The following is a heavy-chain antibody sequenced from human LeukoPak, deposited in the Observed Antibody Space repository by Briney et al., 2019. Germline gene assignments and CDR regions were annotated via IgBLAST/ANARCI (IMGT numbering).Heavy chain of an antibody. V-gene: IGHV3-33*06. D-gene: IGHD3-9*01. Sequence: PGGSLRLSCAASGFTFSSYGMHWVRQAPGKGLEWVAVIWYDGSNKFYADSVEGRFTISRDNSKNTLYLQMNSLTAEDTAVYYCAKGFLTGYLYYFDYWGQGTLVTVSS. CDR1: GFTFSSYG. CDR2: IWYDGSNK. J-gene: IGHJ4*02. CDR3: AKGFLTGYLYYFDY.